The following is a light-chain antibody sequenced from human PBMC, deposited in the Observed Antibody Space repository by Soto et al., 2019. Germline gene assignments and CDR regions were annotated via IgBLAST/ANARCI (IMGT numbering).Light chain of an antibody. CDR3: QQYDSYWYT. CDR2: KAS. CDR1: QSISSW. J-gene: IGKJ2*01. Sequence: DIQMTQSPSTLSASVGDRVTITCRASQSISSWLAWYQQKPGKAPKLLIYKASTLESGVPSRFSGSGSGTEFTLTISSLQPDDFATYYCQQYDSYWYTFGQGTNLEIK. V-gene: IGKV1-5*03.